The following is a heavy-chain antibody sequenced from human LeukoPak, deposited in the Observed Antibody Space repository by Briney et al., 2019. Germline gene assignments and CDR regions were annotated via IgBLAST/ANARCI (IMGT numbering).Heavy chain of an antibody. CDR2: IKQDGSEK. CDR1: GFTFSDHS. Sequence: GGSLRLSCEASGFTFSDHSMSWIRQSPGKGLEWVAHIKQDGSEKYYVDSVEGRFTISRDNARNSLYLQMNSLRAEDTAVYYCAGGGGILDYWGQGTLVTVSS. V-gene: IGHV3-7*04. CDR3: AGGGGILDY. J-gene: IGHJ4*02. D-gene: IGHD4-23*01.